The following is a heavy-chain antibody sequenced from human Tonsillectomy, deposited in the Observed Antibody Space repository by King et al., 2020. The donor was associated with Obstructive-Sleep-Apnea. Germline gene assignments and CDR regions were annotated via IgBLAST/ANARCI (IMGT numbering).Heavy chain of an antibody. Sequence: VQLQQWGAGLLKPSETLSLTCAVYGGSCSGYYWSWILQPPGKGLEWIGEINHSGSTNYNPSLKSRVTISVDTSKNQFSLKLSAVTAADTAVYYCARDAITMVRGNLRDYWGQGTLVTVSS. CDR3: ARDAITMVRGNLRDY. V-gene: IGHV4-34*01. CDR2: INHSGST. J-gene: IGHJ4*02. CDR1: GGSCSGYY. D-gene: IGHD3-10*01.